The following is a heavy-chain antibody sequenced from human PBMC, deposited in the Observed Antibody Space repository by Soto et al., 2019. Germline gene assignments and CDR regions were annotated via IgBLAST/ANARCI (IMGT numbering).Heavy chain of an antibody. V-gene: IGHV3-74*01. Sequence: VQLVESGGALVQPGGSLRLSCAASGFTFSSYWMHWVRQAPGKGLVWVSRINSDGSSTSYADSVKGRFTISRDNAKNTLYLQMNSLRAEDTAVDYCARTSLVVAAATREDYWGQGTLVTVSS. CDR3: ARTSLVVAAATREDY. J-gene: IGHJ4*02. CDR1: GFTFSSYW. D-gene: IGHD2-15*01. CDR2: INSDGSST.